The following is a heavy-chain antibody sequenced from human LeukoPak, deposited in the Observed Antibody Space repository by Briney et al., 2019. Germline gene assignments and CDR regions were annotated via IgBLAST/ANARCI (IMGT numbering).Heavy chain of an antibody. CDR3: AREAYYYYYMDV. Sequence: GGSLRLSCAASGFTFSRNTMNWVRQAPGKGLEWVSSISSSSSYIYYADSVKGRFTISRDNAKNSLYLQMNSLRAEDTAVYYCAREAYYYYYMDVWGKGTTVTVSS. CDR1: GFTFSRNT. J-gene: IGHJ6*03. V-gene: IGHV3-21*01. CDR2: ISSSSSYI.